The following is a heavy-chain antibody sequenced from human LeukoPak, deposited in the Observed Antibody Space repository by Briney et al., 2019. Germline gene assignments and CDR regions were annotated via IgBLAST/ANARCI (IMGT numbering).Heavy chain of an antibody. CDR2: ISGSGGST. D-gene: IGHD4-23*01. V-gene: IGHV3-23*01. Sequence: PGGSPRLSCAPSGFTFSSYSMSWVRQAPGKGLELVSAISGSGGSTYYADSVKGRFTISRDNSKNTLYLQMNSLRAEDTAVYYCAKAIQYGGNSVGVDYWGQGTLVTVSS. CDR3: AKAIQYGGNSVGVDY. CDR1: GFTFSSYS. J-gene: IGHJ4*02.